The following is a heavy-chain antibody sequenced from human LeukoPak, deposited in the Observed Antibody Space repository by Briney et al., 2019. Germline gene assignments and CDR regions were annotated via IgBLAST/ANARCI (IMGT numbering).Heavy chain of an antibody. D-gene: IGHD2-15*01. CDR3: ATESRRYCSGGICLDYYYGMDV. CDR2: FDPEDGET. CDR1: GYTLTELS. Sequence: GASVTVSCKVSGYTLTELSMHWVRQAPGKGHEWMGGFDPEDGETIYAQKFQGRVTITEDTSTDTAYMELSSLRSEDTAVYYCATESRRYCSGGICLDYYYGMDVWGQGTTVTVSS. V-gene: IGHV1-24*01. J-gene: IGHJ6*02.